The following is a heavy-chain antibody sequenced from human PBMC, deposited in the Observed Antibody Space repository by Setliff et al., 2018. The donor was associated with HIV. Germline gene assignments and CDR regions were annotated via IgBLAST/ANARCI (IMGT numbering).Heavy chain of an antibody. CDR1: GYSISSGYY. V-gene: IGHV4-38-2*01. CDR2: NYHSGST. J-gene: IGHJ4*02. D-gene: IGHD2-15*01. Sequence: SETLSLTCAVSGYSISSGYYWGWIRQPPGKGLEWIGSNYHSGSTYYNPSLKSRVTISVDTSKNQFSLKLSSVTAADTAVYYCARVVVGSQTEPRYYFDYWGQGTLVTVSS. CDR3: ARVVVGSQTEPRYYFDY.